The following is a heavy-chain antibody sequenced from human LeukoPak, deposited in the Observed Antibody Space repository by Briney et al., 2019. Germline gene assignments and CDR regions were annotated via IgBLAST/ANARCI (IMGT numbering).Heavy chain of an antibody. V-gene: IGHV4-39*01. J-gene: IGHJ4*02. CDR1: GGSISSSSYY. Sequence: PSETLSLTCTVSGGSISSSSYYWGWIRQPRGKGLEWIGSIYYSGSTYYNPSLKSRVTISVDTSKNQFSLKLSSVTAADTAVYYCARRWSYDSSGYVDYCGQGTLVTVSS. CDR2: IYYSGST. CDR3: ARRWSYDSSGYVDY. D-gene: IGHD3-22*01.